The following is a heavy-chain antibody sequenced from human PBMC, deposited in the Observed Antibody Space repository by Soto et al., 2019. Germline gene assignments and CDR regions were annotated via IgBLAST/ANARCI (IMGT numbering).Heavy chain of an antibody. CDR2: ISGSGGST. CDR1: GSTFSNYA. CDR3: ASPSVDYYGSGTYLGFFDF. D-gene: IGHD3-10*01. Sequence: GGSLRLSCEASGSTFSNYAMNWVRQAPGKGLEWVSGISGSGGSTYYADSVKGRFTISRDNSKNTLYLQMNSLRAEDTAVYYCASPSVDYYGSGTYLGFFDFWGQGTLVTVSS. V-gene: IGHV3-23*01. J-gene: IGHJ4*02.